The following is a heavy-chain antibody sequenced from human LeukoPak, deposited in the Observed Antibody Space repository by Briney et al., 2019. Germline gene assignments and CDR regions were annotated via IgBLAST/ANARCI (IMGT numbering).Heavy chain of an antibody. Sequence: ASVKVSCKASGYTFTGYYMHWVRQAPAQGLEWMGWINPNSGGTNYAQKFQGRVTMTRDTSISTAYMELSRLRSDDTAVYYCARDDPRGWYYFDYWGQGTLVTVSS. J-gene: IGHJ4*02. D-gene: IGHD3-10*01. CDR3: ARDDPRGWYYFDY. CDR2: INPNSGGT. CDR1: GYTFTGYY. V-gene: IGHV1-2*02.